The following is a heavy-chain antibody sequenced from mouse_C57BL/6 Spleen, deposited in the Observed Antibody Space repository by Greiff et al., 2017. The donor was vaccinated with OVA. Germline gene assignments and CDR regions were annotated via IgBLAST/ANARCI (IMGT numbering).Heavy chain of an antibody. J-gene: IGHJ4*01. CDR2: IVPENGDT. V-gene: IGHV14-4*01. CDR3: THWIPLYAMDY. D-gene: IGHD4-1*01. Sequence: VQLQQSGAELVRPGASVKLSCTASGFNIKDDYMHWVKQRPEQGLEWIGWIVPENGDTEYASKFQGKATITADTTSNTAYLQLSSLTSEDTAVYYCTHWIPLYAMDYWGQGTSVTVSS. CDR1: GFNIKDDY.